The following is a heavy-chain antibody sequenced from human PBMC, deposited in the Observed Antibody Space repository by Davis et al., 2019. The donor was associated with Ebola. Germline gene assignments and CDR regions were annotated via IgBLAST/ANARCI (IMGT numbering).Heavy chain of an antibody. CDR1: GYTFTSYG. V-gene: IGHV1-18*01. D-gene: IGHD6-6*01. Sequence: AASVKVSCKASGYTFTSYGISWVRQAPGQGLEWMGWISAYNGNTNYAQKLQGRVTMTTDTSTSTAYMELRSLRSVDTAVYYCARIFEQLVPNWFDPWGQGTLVTVSS. CDR2: ISAYNGNT. CDR3: ARIFEQLVPNWFDP. J-gene: IGHJ5*02.